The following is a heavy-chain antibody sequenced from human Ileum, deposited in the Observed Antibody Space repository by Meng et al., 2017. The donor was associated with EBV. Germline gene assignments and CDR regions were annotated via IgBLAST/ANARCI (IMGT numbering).Heavy chain of an antibody. CDR1: GYTFTSYG. CDR3: ARIAGSGWNFDY. CDR2: ISGYNGNA. D-gene: IGHD6-19*01. V-gene: IGHV1-18*01. J-gene: IGHJ4*02. Sequence: HAVNSGNEVNNPGASVKVSCKPSGYTFTSYGITWVRQAPGQGLEWMGWISGYNGNANYAQKLQGRVTMTTDTSTSTVYMELRSLRSEDTAVYYCARIAGSGWNFDYWGQGTLVTVSS.